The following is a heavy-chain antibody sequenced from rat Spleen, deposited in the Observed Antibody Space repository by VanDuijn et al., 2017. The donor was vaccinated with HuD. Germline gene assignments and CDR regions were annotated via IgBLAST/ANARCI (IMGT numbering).Heavy chain of an antibody. CDR3: TRDGTTGLLAYVMDA. Sequence: QVQLKESGPGLVQPSQTLSLPCTVSGFSLTSYNVHWVRQPTGKGLEWMGVIWTGGSTDYNSALKSRLSISRDTSKNQVFLKMNSLQTDDTGTYYCTRDGTTGLLAYVMDAWGQGTLVTVSS. CDR1: GFSLTSYN. V-gene: IGHV2-30*01. CDR2: IWTGGST. J-gene: IGHJ3*01. D-gene: IGHD1-11*01.